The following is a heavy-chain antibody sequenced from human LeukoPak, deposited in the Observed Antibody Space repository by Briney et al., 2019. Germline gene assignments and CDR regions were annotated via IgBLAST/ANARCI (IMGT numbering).Heavy chain of an antibody. Sequence: SGRSLRLSCAASGFTFSSYGMHWVRQAPGKGLEWVAVIWYDGSNKYYADSVKGRFTISRDNSKNTLYLQMNSLRAEDTAVYYCARHLHYYGSGNYYYYFYAMDVWGQGTTVTVSS. V-gene: IGHV3-33*01. CDR2: IWYDGSNK. CDR1: GFTFSSYG. CDR3: ARHLHYYGSGNYYYYFYAMDV. J-gene: IGHJ6*02. D-gene: IGHD3-10*01.